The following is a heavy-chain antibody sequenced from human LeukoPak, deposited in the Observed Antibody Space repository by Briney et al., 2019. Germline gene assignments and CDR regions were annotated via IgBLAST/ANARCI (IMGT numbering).Heavy chain of an antibody. CDR1: GFTFDDYG. D-gene: IGHD6-13*01. CDR3: AGHHQAYSRTY. CDR2: ISGSDSST. J-gene: IGHJ4*02. V-gene: IGHV3-20*04. Sequence: GGSLRLSCAASGFTFDDYGMSWVRQAPGKGLEWVSTISGSDSSTHYADSAKGRFTISRDNAKDTLYLQMNSLRAEDTGVYYCAGHHQAYSRTYWGQGTLVTVSS.